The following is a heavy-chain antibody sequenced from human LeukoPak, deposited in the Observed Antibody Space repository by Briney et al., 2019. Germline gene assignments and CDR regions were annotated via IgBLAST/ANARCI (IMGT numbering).Heavy chain of an antibody. CDR3: ARSADCTRTSCYAMDV. J-gene: IGHJ6*04. Sequence: SGGSLRLSCAASGFTFITNTMNWVRQAPGKGLKWVSSISISSNYIYYAASVKRRFTISRDNAKNSLYLQMTSLRAEDTAVYYCARSADCTRTSCYAMDVRGKGTTVTVSS. CDR1: GFTFITNT. V-gene: IGHV3-21*01. D-gene: IGHD2-2*01. CDR2: ISISSNYI.